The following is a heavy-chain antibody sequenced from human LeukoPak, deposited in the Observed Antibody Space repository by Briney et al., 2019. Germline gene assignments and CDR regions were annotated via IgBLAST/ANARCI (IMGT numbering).Heavy chain of an antibody. V-gene: IGHV3-23*01. J-gene: IGHJ4*02. CDR2: ISGTGGST. CDR1: GFSFNNFG. Sequence: GGSLRLSCVASGFSFNNFGMTWVRQAPGRGLEWVSSISGTGGSTHYADSVKGRFTISRDNSKNTLYLQMNSLRAGDTAVYYCARSSYYDSSGFYREYYFDYWGQGTLVPVSS. CDR3: ARSSYYDSSGFYREYYFDY. D-gene: IGHD3-22*01.